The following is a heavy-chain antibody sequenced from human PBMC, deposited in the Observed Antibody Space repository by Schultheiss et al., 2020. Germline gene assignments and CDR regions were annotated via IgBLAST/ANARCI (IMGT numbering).Heavy chain of an antibody. D-gene: IGHD2-8*01. V-gene: IGHV3-21*04. J-gene: IGHJ6*02. CDR1: GFTFSNAW. CDR2: ISSSSSYI. CDR3: ARAQDIVLMVTPHNSRYYYYGMDV. Sequence: GGSLRLSCAASGFTFSNAWMNWVRQAPGKGLEWVSSISSSSSYIYYADSVKGRFTISRDNAKNSLYLQMNSLRAEDTAVYYCARAQDIVLMVTPHNSRYYYYGMDVWGQGTTVTVSS.